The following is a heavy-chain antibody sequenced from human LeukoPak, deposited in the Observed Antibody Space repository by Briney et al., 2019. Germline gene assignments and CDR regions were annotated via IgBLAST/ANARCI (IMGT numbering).Heavy chain of an antibody. Sequence: ASVKVSCKASGYTFTVYYIHWVRQAPAQGLEWMAWINPNSGGTNYAQKFQGRVTMTRDTSISTAYMELSSLRSDDTAVYYCARATLPRSDDYTFDYWGQGTLVTVSS. V-gene: IGHV1-2*02. CDR1: GYTFTVYY. CDR3: ARATLPRSDDYTFDY. D-gene: IGHD5-24*01. J-gene: IGHJ4*02. CDR2: INPNSGGT.